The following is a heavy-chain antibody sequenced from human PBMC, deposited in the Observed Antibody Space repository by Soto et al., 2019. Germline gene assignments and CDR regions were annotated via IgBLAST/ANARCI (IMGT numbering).Heavy chain of an antibody. D-gene: IGHD6-19*01. Sequence: QVQLQESGPGLVKPSQTLSLTCIVPGGSISSGGYYWSWIRQYPGKGLELIGNIYYSGSTYYNPSLQSRIIISVDASKSQFSLRMSSVTAADTAAYYCARVSGFSRGWRLDYVGQGTLVTVCS. CDR3: ARVSGFSRGWRLDY. CDR1: GGSISSGGYY. CDR2: IYYSGST. V-gene: IGHV4-31*03. J-gene: IGHJ4*02.